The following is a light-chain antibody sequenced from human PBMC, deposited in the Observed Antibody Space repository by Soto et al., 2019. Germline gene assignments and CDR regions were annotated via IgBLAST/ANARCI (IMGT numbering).Light chain of an antibody. V-gene: IGKV3-20*01. CDR2: DTS. J-gene: IGKJ3*01. CDR1: HNITSKS. Sequence: EIVLTQTPGTLSLSPGERATLTCQTGHNITSKSLAWYQQKPGQAPRLLIYDTSSRSADVADRFTGAGSGTDFTLTVNRLEPEYVAEYYCQQYDTSYFTFGPGTRVD. CDR3: QQYDTSYFT.